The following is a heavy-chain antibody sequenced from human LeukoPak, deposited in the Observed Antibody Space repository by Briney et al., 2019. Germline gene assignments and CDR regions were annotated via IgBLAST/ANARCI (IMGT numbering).Heavy chain of an antibody. D-gene: IGHD4-17*01. CDR1: GFTVSSSY. V-gene: IGHV3-53*01. CDR2: IYGGGST. J-gene: IGHJ4*02. CDR3: AAPLTVSSESFDY. Sequence: GGSLRLSCAASGFTVSSSYMNWVRQAPGKGLEWVSLIYGGGSTYYADSVKGRFTISRDNSKNTLFLQMSSLRTEDTAVYYCAAPLTVSSESFDYWGQGTLVSVSS.